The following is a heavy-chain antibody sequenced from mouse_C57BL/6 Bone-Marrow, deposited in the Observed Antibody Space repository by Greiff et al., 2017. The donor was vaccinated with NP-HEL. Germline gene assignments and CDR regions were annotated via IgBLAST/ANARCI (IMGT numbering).Heavy chain of an antibody. CDR3: AKGGDYGRYFDY. Sequence: VQLQQSGAELARPGASVKLSCKASGYTFTSYGISWVKQRTGQGLEWIGEIYPRSGNTYYNEKFKGKATLTADKSSSTAYMELRSLTSEDSEVYFCAKGGDYGRYFDYWGQGTTLTVSS. CDR2: IYPRSGNT. J-gene: IGHJ2*01. D-gene: IGHD1-1*01. V-gene: IGHV1-81*01. CDR1: GYTFTSYG.